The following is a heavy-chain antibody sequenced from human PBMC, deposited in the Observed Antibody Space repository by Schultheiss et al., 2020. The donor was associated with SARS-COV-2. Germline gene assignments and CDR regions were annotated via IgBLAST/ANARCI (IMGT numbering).Heavy chain of an antibody. V-gene: IGHV4-34*01. CDR1: GGSISSYY. J-gene: IGHJ5*02. D-gene: IGHD6-19*01. Sequence: SETLSLTCTVSGGSISSYYWSWIRQPPGKGLEWIGEINHSGSTNYNPSLKSRVTISVDTSKNQFSLKLSSVTAADTAVYYCARGADRQYNWFDPWGQGTLVTVSS. CDR3: ARGADRQYNWFDP. CDR2: INHSGST.